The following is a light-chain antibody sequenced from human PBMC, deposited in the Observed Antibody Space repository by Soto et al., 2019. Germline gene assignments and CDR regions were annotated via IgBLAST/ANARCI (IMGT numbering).Light chain of an antibody. J-gene: IGKJ2*01. CDR1: QSISTW. CDR3: QQYNRYYT. CDR2: DAS. V-gene: IGKV1-5*01. Sequence: DIQMTQSPSTLSASVADRVTITCRASQSISTWLAWYQQKPGKAPKVLIYDASTLESGVPSRFSGSGSGTEFTLTISSLQPDDFATYYCQQYNRYYTFGQGTKLEIK.